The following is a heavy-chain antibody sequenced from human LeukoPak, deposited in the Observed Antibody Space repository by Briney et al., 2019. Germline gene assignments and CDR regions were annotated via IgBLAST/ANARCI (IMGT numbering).Heavy chain of an antibody. V-gene: IGHV4-59*08. D-gene: IGHD3-22*01. J-gene: IGHJ4*02. CDR3: AKPYYYDSSGHDY. Sequence: PSETLSLTCTVSGGSISSYYWSWIRQPPGKGLEWIGYIYYSGSTNYNPSLKSRVTISVDTSKNQFSLKLSSVTAADTAVYYCAKPYYYDSSGHDYWGQGTLVTVSS. CDR2: IYYSGST. CDR1: GGSISSYY.